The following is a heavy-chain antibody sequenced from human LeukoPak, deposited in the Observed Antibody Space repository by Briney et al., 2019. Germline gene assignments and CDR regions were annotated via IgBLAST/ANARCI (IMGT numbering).Heavy chain of an antibody. Sequence: GGSLRLSCAASGFTFSDYYMSWIRQAPGQGLEWVSYISSSGSTIYYADSVKGRSTISRDNAKNSLYLQMNSLRAEDTAVYYCARQEYYDSSGYNDAFDIWGQGTMVTVSS. CDR3: ARQEYYDSSGYNDAFDI. CDR1: GFTFSDYY. D-gene: IGHD3-22*01. CDR2: ISSSGSTI. V-gene: IGHV3-11*01. J-gene: IGHJ3*02.